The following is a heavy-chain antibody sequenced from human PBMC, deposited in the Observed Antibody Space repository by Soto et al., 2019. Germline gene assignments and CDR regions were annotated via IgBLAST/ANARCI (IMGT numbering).Heavy chain of an antibody. Sequence: QVQLVQSGAEVRKPGASVRVSCKSSGYSFTGYYIHWVRQAPGQGLEWLGWINPDRGNAHYAQKFQDRVTMTGDTSTTTAFMELSRLRSDDTAEYYCARGGNGAYYANALDYWGQGTLITVSS. V-gene: IGHV1-2*02. CDR1: GYSFTGYY. J-gene: IGHJ4*02. CDR2: INPDRGNA. D-gene: IGHD3-22*01. CDR3: ARGGNGAYYANALDY.